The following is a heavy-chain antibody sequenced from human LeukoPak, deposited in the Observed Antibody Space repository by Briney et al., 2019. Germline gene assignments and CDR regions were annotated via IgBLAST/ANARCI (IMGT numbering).Heavy chain of an antibody. V-gene: IGHV3-33*06. Sequence: PGGSLRLSCAASGFTFSSYGMHWVRQAPGKGLEWVAVIWYDGSNKYYADSVKGRFTISRDNSKNTLYLKMNSLRAEDTAVYYCAKDSGSYYSFFDYWGQGTLVTVSS. CDR3: AKDSGSYYSFFDY. CDR2: IWYDGSNK. CDR1: GFTFSSYG. D-gene: IGHD1-26*01. J-gene: IGHJ4*02.